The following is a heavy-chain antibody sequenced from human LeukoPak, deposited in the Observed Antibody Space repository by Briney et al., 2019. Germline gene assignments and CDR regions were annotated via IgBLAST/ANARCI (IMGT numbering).Heavy chain of an antibody. D-gene: IGHD3-3*01. J-gene: IGHJ6*03. V-gene: IGHV3-23*01. Sequence: GESLRLSCAASGFTFSSYALSWVRQAPGKGLELVSTVSNTGFDTLYADSVKGRFTISRDNSKNTLYLQMNSLRAEDTAVYYCARGPNYDFWSGYYTNYYYYMDLWGKGTTVTVSS. CDR1: GFTFSSYA. CDR2: VSNTGFDT. CDR3: ARGPNYDFWSGYYTNYYYYMDL.